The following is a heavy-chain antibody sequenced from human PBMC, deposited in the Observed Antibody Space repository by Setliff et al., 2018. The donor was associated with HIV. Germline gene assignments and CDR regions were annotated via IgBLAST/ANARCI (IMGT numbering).Heavy chain of an antibody. CDR1: GFTFSNYA. V-gene: IGHV3-23*01. CDR2: ISGGGGST. J-gene: IGHJ4*02. CDR3: AKDPRAAVATICDY. D-gene: IGHD5-12*01. Sequence: GGSLRLSCAASGFTFSNYAMSWVRQAPGKGLEWVSTISGGGGSTYYADSVKGRFTISRDNSKNTLYLQMNSLRAEDTAVYYCAKDPRAAVATICDYWGQGTLVTVSS.